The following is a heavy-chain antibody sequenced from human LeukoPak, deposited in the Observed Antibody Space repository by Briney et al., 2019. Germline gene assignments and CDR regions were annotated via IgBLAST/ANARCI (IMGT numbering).Heavy chain of an antibody. D-gene: IGHD6-6*01. CDR2: IYSGGST. J-gene: IGHJ3*02. V-gene: IGHV3-53*01. CDR3: ARILYSSSGAFDI. Sequence: GGSLRLSCAASGFTVSSNYMSWVRQAPGKGLKWGSVIYSGGSTYYADSVKGRFTISRDNSKNTLYLQMNSLRAEDTAVYYCARILYSSSGAFDIWGQGTMVTVSS. CDR1: GFTVSSNY.